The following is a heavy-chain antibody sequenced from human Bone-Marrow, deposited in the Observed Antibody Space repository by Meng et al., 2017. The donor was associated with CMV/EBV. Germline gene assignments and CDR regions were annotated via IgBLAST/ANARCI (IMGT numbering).Heavy chain of an antibody. CDR2: INPNSGGT. CDR3: ARVRGMVGQLVAFDY. CDR1: GYTFTGYY. Sequence: ASVKVSCKASGYTFTGYYMHWVRQAPGQGLEWMGWINPNSGGTNYAQKFQGRVTMTRDTSISTAYMELSRLRSDDTAVYYCARVRGMVGQLVAFDYWGQGTLVTGYS. J-gene: IGHJ4*02. V-gene: IGHV1-2*02. D-gene: IGHD6-6*01.